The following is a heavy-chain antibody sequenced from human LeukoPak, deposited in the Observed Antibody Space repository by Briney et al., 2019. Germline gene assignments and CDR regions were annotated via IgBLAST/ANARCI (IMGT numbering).Heavy chain of an antibody. CDR3: ARVPMPTYYYDSSGLSWFDP. Sequence: ASVKVSCKASGYTFTSYAMHWVRQAPGQRLEWMGWINAGNGNTKYSQKFQGRVTITRDTSASTAYMGLSSLRSEDTAVYYCARVPMPTYYYDSSGLSWFDPWGQGTLVTVSS. D-gene: IGHD3-22*01. V-gene: IGHV1-3*01. CDR1: GYTFTSYA. CDR2: INAGNGNT. J-gene: IGHJ5*02.